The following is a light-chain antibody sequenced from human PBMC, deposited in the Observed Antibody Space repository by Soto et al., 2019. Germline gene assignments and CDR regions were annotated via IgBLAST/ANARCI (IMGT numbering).Light chain of an antibody. CDR1: SGHSNYD. J-gene: IGLJ2*01. Sequence: QAVLTQSPSASASLGASVTLTCTLSSGHSNYDIASHQQQPEKGPRYLMKLNRDGSHSKGDGIPNRCSGSSSGAERYLTISSLQSEDEAVCYCQTWGTGIVIFGGGTKLT. V-gene: IGLV4-69*01. CDR2: LNRDGSH. CDR3: QTWGTGIVI.